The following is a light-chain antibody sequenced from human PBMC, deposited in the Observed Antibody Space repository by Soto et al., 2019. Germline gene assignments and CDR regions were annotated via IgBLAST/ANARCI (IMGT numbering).Light chain of an antibody. Sequence: VVTQPPSVSAAPGQKVTISCSGSSSNIGNNYVSWYQQLPGTAPKLLIYDSNKRPSGIPDRFSGSKSGTSATLGITGLQTGDEADYYCGTWDSSLSAVVFGGGTKLTVL. CDR2: DSN. J-gene: IGLJ2*01. CDR1: SSNIGNNY. V-gene: IGLV1-51*01. CDR3: GTWDSSLSAVV.